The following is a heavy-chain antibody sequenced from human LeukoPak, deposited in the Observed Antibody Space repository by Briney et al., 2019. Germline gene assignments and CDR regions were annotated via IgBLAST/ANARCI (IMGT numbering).Heavy chain of an antibody. CDR2: IYHTGST. J-gene: IGHJ3*01. D-gene: IGHD2-21*01. CDR3: ARVGYPTQRRVLSAVSIPTAGAFDV. Sequence: SETLSLTCAVYGGSFSGYHWSWIRQPPGKGLEWIWYIYHTGSTTYNPSLKRRVTISIDTSKEQFSLSLSSVTAADTAVYYCARVGYPTQRRVLSAVSIPTAGAFDVWGQGTLVTVSS. V-gene: IGHV4-34*01. CDR1: GGSFSGYH.